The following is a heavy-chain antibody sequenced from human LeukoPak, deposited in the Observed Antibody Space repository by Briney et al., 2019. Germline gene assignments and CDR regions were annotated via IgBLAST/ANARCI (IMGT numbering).Heavy chain of an antibody. CDR1: GCTFSTYA. CDR3: ARLRAVDRYFDY. J-gene: IGHJ4*02. CDR2: IRYDGGDI. V-gene: IGHV3-30*02. D-gene: IGHD4-17*01. Sequence: GGSLRLSCAASGCTFSTYAMHWVRQAPGKGLEWVAFIRYDGGDIFYADSLKGRFTISRDNSKNTLYLQMNSLRPEDTAVYYCARLRAVDRYFDYWGQGTLVTVSS.